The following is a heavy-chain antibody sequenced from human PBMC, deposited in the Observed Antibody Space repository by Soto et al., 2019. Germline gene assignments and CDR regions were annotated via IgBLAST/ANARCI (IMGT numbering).Heavy chain of an antibody. D-gene: IGHD3-3*01. J-gene: IGHJ6*03. CDR2: TYYRSKWYN. CDR1: GDSVSSNSSA. V-gene: IGHV6-1*01. Sequence: PSQTLSLTCAISGDSVSSNSSAWYWIKQSPSRGLEWLGRTYYRSKWYNDYAVSVKSRITMNPDTSKNQFSLQLNSVTPEDTAVYYCARDSAIFGVVDFAYYYMEVWGKGTTVTVSS. CDR3: ARDSAIFGVVDFAYYYMEV.